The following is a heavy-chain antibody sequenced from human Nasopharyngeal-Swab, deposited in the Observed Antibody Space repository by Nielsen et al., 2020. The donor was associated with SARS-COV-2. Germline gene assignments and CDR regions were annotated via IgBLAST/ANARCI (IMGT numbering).Heavy chain of an antibody. CDR1: GFTFSVYY. CDR3: ARSTSSSWYRPLDY. CDR2: ISSSSSYT. J-gene: IGHJ4*02. Sequence: GESLKISCAASGFTFSVYYMSWIRQAPGKGLEWVSYISSSSSYTDYADSVKGRFTISRDNAKNSLYLQMDNLRAEDTAVYYCARSTSSSWYRPLDYWGQGTLV. D-gene: IGHD6-13*01. V-gene: IGHV3-11*03.